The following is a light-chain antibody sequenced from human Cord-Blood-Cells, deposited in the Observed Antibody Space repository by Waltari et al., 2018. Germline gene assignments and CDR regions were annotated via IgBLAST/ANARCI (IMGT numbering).Light chain of an antibody. CDR2: DVS. CDR1: ISDVGGSNY. J-gene: IGLJ3*02. CDR3: CSYAGSYTWV. V-gene: IGLV2-11*01. Sequence: QSALTQPRSVSRYPGQSATISFTGTISDVGGSNYVSWYQQHPGKAPKRLIYDVSKRPSGVPDRFSSSKSGNTASLTISGLQAEDEADYYCCSYAGSYTWVFGGGTKLTVL.